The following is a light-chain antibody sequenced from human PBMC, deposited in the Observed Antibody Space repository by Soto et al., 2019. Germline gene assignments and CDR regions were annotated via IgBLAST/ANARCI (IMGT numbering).Light chain of an antibody. V-gene: IGKV3-20*01. Sequence: EIVMTQSPATVSVSPGERATASXRASASGGIDVAWDQQHRGXAPRXXXDGXVSMATGSPDRLSGSGSGTDFPLTISRLEPEYSAVYFFHQYAYSTRTFGQGTKVDIK. CDR3: HQYAYSTRT. CDR2: GXV. J-gene: IGKJ1*01. CDR1: ASGGID.